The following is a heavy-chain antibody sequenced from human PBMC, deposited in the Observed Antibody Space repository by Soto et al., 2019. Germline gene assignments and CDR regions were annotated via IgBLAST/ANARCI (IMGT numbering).Heavy chain of an antibody. Sequence: GSLRLSCAASGFTFSSYSMNWVRQAPGKGLEWVSSISSSSSYIYYADSVKGRFTISRDNAKNSLYLQMNSLRAEDTAVYYCAKEYSSGWNYYYYGMDVWGQGTTVTVSS. CDR3: AKEYSSGWNYYYYGMDV. J-gene: IGHJ6*02. V-gene: IGHV3-21*01. D-gene: IGHD6-19*01. CDR1: GFTFSSYS. CDR2: ISSSSSYI.